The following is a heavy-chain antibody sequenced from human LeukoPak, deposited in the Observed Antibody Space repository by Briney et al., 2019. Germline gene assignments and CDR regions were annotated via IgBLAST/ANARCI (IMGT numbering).Heavy chain of an antibody. J-gene: IGHJ4*02. Sequence: GGSLRLSCAASGFTFDDYGMSWVRQAPGKGLELVSSISSSSSYIYYADSVKGRFTISRDNAKNSLYLQMNSLRAEDTAVYYCARGPDPRRTFGQLDYWGQGTLVTVSS. CDR1: GFTFDDYG. V-gene: IGHV3-21*01. CDR3: ARGPDPRRTFGQLDY. CDR2: ISSSSSYI. D-gene: IGHD3/OR15-3a*01.